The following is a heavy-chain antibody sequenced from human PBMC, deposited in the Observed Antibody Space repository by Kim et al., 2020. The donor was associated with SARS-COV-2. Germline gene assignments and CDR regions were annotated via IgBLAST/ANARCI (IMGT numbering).Heavy chain of an antibody. CDR1: GGSISSYY. CDR3: ARLKGSSVLS. CDR2: IYYSGST. J-gene: IGHJ5*02. Sequence: SETLSLTCTVSGGSISSYYWSWIRQPPGKGLEWIGYIYYSGSTNYNPSLKSRVTISVDTSKNQFSLKLSSVTAADTAVYYCARLKGSSVLSWGQGTLVTV. V-gene: IGHV4-59*08. D-gene: IGHD6-19*01.